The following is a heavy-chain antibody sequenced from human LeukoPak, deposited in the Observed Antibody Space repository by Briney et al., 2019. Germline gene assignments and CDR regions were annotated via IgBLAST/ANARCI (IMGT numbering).Heavy chain of an antibody. D-gene: IGHD4-23*01. V-gene: IGHV3-21*01. Sequence: PGGSLRLSCAASGFTFSSSSMNWVRQAPGKGLEWVSSISSGSSYIYYADSVKGRFTISRDNAKNSLYLQMNSLRAEDTAVYYCARDDYGGNGYWGQGTLVTVSS. CDR1: GFTFSSSS. CDR3: ARDDYGGNGY. J-gene: IGHJ4*02. CDR2: ISSGSSYI.